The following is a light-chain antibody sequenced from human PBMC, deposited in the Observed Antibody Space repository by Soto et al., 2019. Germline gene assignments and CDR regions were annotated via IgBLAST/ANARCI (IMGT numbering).Light chain of an antibody. CDR3: GSYGAYSV. V-gene: IGLV2-11*01. J-gene: IGLJ1*01. Sequence: QSVLTQPRSVSGSPGQSVAISCTGTSNDVGAHNYVSWYQQHPGKAPKLMIYDVNKRPSEVPDRFSGSKSGNTASLTISGLQPEDEADYYCGSYGAYSVFGTGTKLTVL. CDR2: DVN. CDR1: SNDVGAHNY.